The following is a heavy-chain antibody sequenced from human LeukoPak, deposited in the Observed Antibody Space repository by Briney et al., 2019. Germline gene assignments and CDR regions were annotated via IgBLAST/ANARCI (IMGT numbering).Heavy chain of an antibody. Sequence: GGSLRLSCAASGFTFSDYAVSWVRQAPGKGLEWVSTSGVGGRGTYYADSVKGRFTISRDKSKNTLYLQMNSLRAEDTAVYYCAKRQVPTRYFDHWGQGTLVTVSS. CDR2: SGVGGRGT. J-gene: IGHJ4*02. V-gene: IGHV3-23*01. CDR3: AKRQVPTRYFDH. CDR1: GFTFSDYA.